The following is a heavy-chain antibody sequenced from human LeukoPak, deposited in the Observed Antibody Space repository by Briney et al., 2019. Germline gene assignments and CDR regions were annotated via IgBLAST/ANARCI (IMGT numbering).Heavy chain of an antibody. J-gene: IGHJ6*02. CDR2: IRSKANSYAT. D-gene: IGHD1-26*01. CDR3: TRPYRGFYYYGMDV. Sequence: GGSLRLSCAASGSTFSGSAMHWVRQASGKGLEWVGRIRSKANSYATAYAASVKGRFTISRDDSKNTAYLQMNSLKTEDTAVYYCTRPYRGFYYYGMDVWGQGTTVTVSS. V-gene: IGHV3-73*01. CDR1: GSTFSGSA.